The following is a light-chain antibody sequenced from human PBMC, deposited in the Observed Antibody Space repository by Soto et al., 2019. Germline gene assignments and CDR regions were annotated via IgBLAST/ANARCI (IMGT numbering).Light chain of an antibody. V-gene: IGLV2-23*02. CDR3: CSYAGSDTMI. CDR2: EVT. Sequence: QSVLTQPASVSGSPGQSITLSCTGTSSNVGSYNLVSRYQQHPGEAPKLIIYEVTKRPSGVSNRFSGSKSANTASLTISGLQPEDAADYYCCSYAGSDTMIFGGGTKVTVL. CDR1: SSNVGSYNL. J-gene: IGLJ2*01.